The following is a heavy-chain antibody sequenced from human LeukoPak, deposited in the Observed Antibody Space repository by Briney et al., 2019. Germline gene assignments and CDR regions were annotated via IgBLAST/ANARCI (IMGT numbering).Heavy chain of an antibody. J-gene: IGHJ5*02. Sequence: GGSLRLSCAASGFTFSSYWMSWVRQAPGKGLEWVANIKQDGSEKYYVDSVKGRFTISRDNAKNSLYLQMNSLRAEDTAVYYCASLLVPAAILDWFDPWGQGTLVSVSS. CDR2: IKQDGSEK. CDR1: GFTFSSYW. V-gene: IGHV3-7*01. D-gene: IGHD2-2*01. CDR3: ASLLVPAAILDWFDP.